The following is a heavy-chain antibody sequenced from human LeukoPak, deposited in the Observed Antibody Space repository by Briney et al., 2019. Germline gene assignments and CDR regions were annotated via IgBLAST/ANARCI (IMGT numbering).Heavy chain of an antibody. Sequence: PGRSLRLSCAASGFTFDDYAMHWVRQAPGKGLEWVSGISWNSGSIGYADSVKGRFTISRDNAKNSLYLQMNSLRAEDMALYYCAKATATIYGDAFDIWGQGTMVTVSS. CDR1: GFTFDDYA. CDR2: ISWNSGSI. V-gene: IGHV3-9*03. J-gene: IGHJ3*02. CDR3: AKATATIYGDAFDI. D-gene: IGHD5-12*01.